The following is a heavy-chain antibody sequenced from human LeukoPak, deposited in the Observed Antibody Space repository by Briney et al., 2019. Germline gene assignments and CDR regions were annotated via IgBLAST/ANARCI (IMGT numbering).Heavy chain of an antibody. Sequence: SETLSLTCTVSDDSIDSSSYYWGWTRQPRGKGLEWIGMIYYSGNTYYDPSLKSRVTISVDTSKNQFSLKLSSVTAADTAVYYCARTAGYYYYGMDVWGQGTTVTVSS. V-gene: IGHV4-39*01. CDR2: IYYSGNT. J-gene: IGHJ6*02. CDR3: ARTAGYYYYGMDV. CDR1: DDSIDSSSYY.